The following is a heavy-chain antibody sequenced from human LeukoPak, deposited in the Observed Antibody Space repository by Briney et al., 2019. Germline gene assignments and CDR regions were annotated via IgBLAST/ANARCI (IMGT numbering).Heavy chain of an antibody. CDR3: AKDHDYVWGSFKDDYYYMDV. J-gene: IGHJ6*03. Sequence: GGSLRLSCAASGFTFSIDGMHWVRQAPGKGLEWVAFIRYDGSKKYYADSVKGRFTISRDNSKNTLYLQMNSLRAEDTAVHYCAKDHDYVWGSFKDDYYYMDVWGKGTTVTVSS. D-gene: IGHD3-16*01. V-gene: IGHV3-30*02. CDR2: IRYDGSKK. CDR1: GFTFSIDG.